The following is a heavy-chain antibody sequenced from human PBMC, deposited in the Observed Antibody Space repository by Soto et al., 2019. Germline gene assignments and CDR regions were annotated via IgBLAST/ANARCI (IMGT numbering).Heavy chain of an antibody. V-gene: IGHV3-30*18. CDR1: GLTFTYYG. J-gene: IGHJ5*02. CDR3: AKDGFCSGSSCYPNHFDP. D-gene: IGHD2-15*01. CDR2: ISSDGSNQ. Sequence: ESGGGVVQPGRSLRLSCAASGLTFTYYGMHWVRQAPGKGLEWVALISSDGSNQWYTDSVRGRFIISRDNSKNELYLQMDSLRPEDTAVYYCAKDGFCSGSSCYPNHFDPWGQGTLVTVSS.